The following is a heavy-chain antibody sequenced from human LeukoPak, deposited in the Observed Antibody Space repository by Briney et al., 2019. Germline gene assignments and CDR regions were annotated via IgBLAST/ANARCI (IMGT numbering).Heavy chain of an antibody. CDR1: GYTFTGYY. J-gene: IGHJ4*02. CDR2: SNPNSGGT. Sequence: RASVKVSCKAYGYTFTGYYMHWVRQAPGQGLEWMGWSNPNSGGTNYAQKFQGRVTMTRDTSISTAYMELSRLRSDDTAVYYCARETVLGGDYFDYWGQGTLVTVSS. CDR3: ARETVLGGDYFDY. V-gene: IGHV1-2*02. D-gene: IGHD1-26*01.